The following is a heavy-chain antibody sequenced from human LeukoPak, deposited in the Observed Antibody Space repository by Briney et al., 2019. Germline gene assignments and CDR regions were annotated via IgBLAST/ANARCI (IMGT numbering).Heavy chain of an antibody. CDR3: ARMYYDFWSVPSMFDY. D-gene: IGHD3-3*01. CDR1: GDSISRYY. V-gene: IGHV4-59*01. CDR2: IYYRGST. J-gene: IGHJ4*02. Sequence: PSEPLSLTWTVSGDSISRYYWSWIRQPPGKGLEWVGYIYYRGSTNYNPSLKSRVTISGDTSKNQFSLKLNYVTAADTAIYYCARMYYDFWSVPSMFDYWGQGTLVTVSS.